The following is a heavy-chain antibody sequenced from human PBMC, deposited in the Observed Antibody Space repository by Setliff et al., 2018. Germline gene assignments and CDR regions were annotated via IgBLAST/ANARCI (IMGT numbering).Heavy chain of an antibody. Sequence: GGSLRLSCSASGFTFRIYWMSWVRQVPGKGLEWVSYINSWGTTKYYADSVKGRFTISRDNAKNSLYLQLNSLRVEDTAVYYCAKDGMGPTYTYFFDFWGQGSQVTVSS. V-gene: IGHV3-48*04. J-gene: IGHJ4*02. CDR3: AKDGMGPTYTYFFDF. CDR2: INSWGTTK. D-gene: IGHD1-26*01. CDR1: GFTFRIYW.